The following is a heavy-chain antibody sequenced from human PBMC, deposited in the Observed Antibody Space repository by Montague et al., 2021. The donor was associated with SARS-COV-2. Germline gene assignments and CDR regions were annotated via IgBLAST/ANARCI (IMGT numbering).Heavy chain of an antibody. Sequence: SLRLSCAASGFTFSTYTMNWVRQTPGQGLEWVAAIGGNRGYIYYADSVKGRFTVSRDNAKNSLYLQMSSLRPDDTGVYYCWRNSGAWGQGTLVTVSS. D-gene: IGHD2-15*01. J-gene: IGHJ5*02. CDR2: IGGNRGYI. V-gene: IGHV3-21*01. CDR1: GFTFSTYT. CDR3: WRNSGA.